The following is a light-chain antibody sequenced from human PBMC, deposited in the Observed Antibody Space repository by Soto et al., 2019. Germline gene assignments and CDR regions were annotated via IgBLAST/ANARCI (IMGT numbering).Light chain of an antibody. V-gene: IGKV3-11*01. Sequence: ETVMTQSPATLSVSPGDTVTLSCRASQNVHINVAWYQQKPGKAPKLLVYDASTLQSGVASRFSGSGSGTDFTLTISNVEPEDFAVYYCQQRSDWPWTFGQGTKVDIK. J-gene: IGKJ1*01. CDR1: QNVHIN. CDR3: QQRSDWPWT. CDR2: DAS.